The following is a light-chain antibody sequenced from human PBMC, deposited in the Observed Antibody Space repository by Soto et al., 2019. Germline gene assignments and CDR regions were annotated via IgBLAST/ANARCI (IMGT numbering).Light chain of an antibody. CDR2: GAS. CDR3: QQYGSSPKT. J-gene: IGKJ1*01. CDR1: QSVSSSY. V-gene: IGKV3-20*01. Sequence: EIVLTQSPGTLSLSPGERATLSCRASQSVSSSYLAWYQQKPGQAPRLLIYGASSRATGIRDRFSGRGSGTDFTLTISRLEPEDFAVYYCQQYGSSPKTFGQGTKVEIK.